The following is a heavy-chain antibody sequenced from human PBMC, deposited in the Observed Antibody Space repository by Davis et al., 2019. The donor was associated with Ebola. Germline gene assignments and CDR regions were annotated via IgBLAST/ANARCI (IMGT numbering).Heavy chain of an antibody. D-gene: IGHD6-19*01. Sequence: ASVKVSCKASGYTFTGYYMHWVRQAPGQGLEWMGWINPNSGGTNYAQKFQGWVTMTRDTSISTAYMELSRLRSDDTAVYYCARVIPVAGGWYFDLWGRGTLVTVSS. CDR1: GYTFTGYY. J-gene: IGHJ2*01. V-gene: IGHV1-2*04. CDR2: INPNSGGT. CDR3: ARVIPVAGGWYFDL.